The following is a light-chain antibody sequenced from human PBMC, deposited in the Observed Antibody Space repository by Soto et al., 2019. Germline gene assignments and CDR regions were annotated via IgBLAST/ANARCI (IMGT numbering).Light chain of an antibody. CDR1: QSVRNY. J-gene: IGKJ1*01. Sequence: EIVLTQSPATLSLSPGETATLSCRASQSVRNYLAWYQQKPGQAPSLLIYDASNRATGIPDRFSGSGSGTDFTLTIRRLEPEDFAVYYCQQYGSSGTFGQGTKVDIK. CDR2: DAS. V-gene: IGKV3-20*01. CDR3: QQYGSSGT.